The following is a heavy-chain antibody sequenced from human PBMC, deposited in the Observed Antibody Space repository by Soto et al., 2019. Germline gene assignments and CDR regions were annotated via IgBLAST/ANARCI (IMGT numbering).Heavy chain of an antibody. D-gene: IGHD3-10*01. Sequence: GWSMGLSCAVSGLTFSSLWMHWVRQAPGEGLVWVSRINTDGSSTSYAGSVKGRFTISRDNAKNTLYLQMNSLRVEDTAMYYCAKRGVDTFGLSYWGQGTLVTVSS. J-gene: IGHJ4*02. CDR2: INTDGSST. CDR1: GLTFSSLW. V-gene: IGHV3-74*01. CDR3: AKRGVDTFGLSY.